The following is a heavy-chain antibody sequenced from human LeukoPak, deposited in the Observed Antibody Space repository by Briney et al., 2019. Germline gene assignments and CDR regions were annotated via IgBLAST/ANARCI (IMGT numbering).Heavy chain of an antibody. CDR1: GYTFTSYD. D-gene: IGHD5-24*01. V-gene: IGHV1-8*01. Sequence: ASVKVSCKASGYTFTSYDINGVRQATGLGLEWMGWMNPNSGNTGYAQKFQGRVTMTRNTSISTAYMELSSLRSEDTAVYYCARARARGNWFDPWGQGTLVTVSS. J-gene: IGHJ5*02. CDR3: ARARARGNWFDP. CDR2: MNPNSGNT.